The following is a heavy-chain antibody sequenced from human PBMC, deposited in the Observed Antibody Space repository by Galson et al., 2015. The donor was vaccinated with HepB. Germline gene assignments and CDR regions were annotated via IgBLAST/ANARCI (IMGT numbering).Heavy chain of an antibody. CDR3: ARGDYGGNFPFDY. CDR1: GGTFSSYT. V-gene: IGHV1-69*02. J-gene: IGHJ4*02. D-gene: IGHD4-23*01. Sequence: SVKVSCKASGGTFSSYTISWVRQAPGQGLEWMGRIIPILGIANYAQKFQGRVTITADKSTSTAYMELSSLRSEDTAVYYCARGDYGGNFPFDYWGQGTLVTVSS. CDR2: IIPILGIA.